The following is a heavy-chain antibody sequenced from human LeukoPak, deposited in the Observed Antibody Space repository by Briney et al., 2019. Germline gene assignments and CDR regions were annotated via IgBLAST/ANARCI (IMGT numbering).Heavy chain of an antibody. J-gene: IGHJ4*02. V-gene: IGHV3-30*18. CDR2: ISYDGSNK. CDR1: GFTFSSYG. CDR3: AKNHYYDSSGYEYYFDY. Sequence: GGSLRLSCAASGFTFSSYGMHWVSQAPGKGLEWVGVISYDGSNKYYADSVKGRFTISRDNSKNTLYLQMNSLRAEDTAVYYCAKNHYYDSSGYEYYFDYWGQGTLVTVSS. D-gene: IGHD3-22*01.